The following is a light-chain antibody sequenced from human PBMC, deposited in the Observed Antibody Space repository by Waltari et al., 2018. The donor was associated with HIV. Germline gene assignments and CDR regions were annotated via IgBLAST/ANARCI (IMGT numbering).Light chain of an antibody. CDR2: EVS. CDR1: SSDVGGYNY. V-gene: IGLV2-14*01. Sequence: QSALTQPASVSGSPGQSITISCTGTSSDVGGYNYVSWYQQHPGKAPKLMIYEVSNRPSGVSNLFSGPKSGNTASLTISGLQAEDEADYYCSSYTSSSTLVFGGGTKLTVL. CDR3: SSYTSSSTLV. J-gene: IGLJ3*02.